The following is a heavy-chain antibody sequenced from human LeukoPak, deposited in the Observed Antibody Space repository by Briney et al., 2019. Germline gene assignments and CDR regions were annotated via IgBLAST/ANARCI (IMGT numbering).Heavy chain of an antibody. Sequence: SVKVSCKASGYTYTGYYMHWVRQATGQELAWMGWINPNSGGTNYAQKFQGKVTMTRDTYISTAYMELSRLRSDDTAVYYCARDIVMVTYWFDPWGQGTLVTVSS. D-gene: IGHD5-18*01. CDR3: ARDIVMVTYWFDP. V-gene: IGHV1-2*02. CDR1: GYTYTGYY. CDR2: INPNSGGT. J-gene: IGHJ5*02.